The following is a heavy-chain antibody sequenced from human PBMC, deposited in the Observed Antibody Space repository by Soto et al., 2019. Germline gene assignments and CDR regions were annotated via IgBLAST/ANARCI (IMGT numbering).Heavy chain of an antibody. D-gene: IGHD2-2*01. CDR2: IYHSGST. CDR3: ARNSPYCSSTSCSFDY. J-gene: IGHJ4*02. CDR1: GGSISSGGYS. Sequence: PSETLSLTCAVSGGSISSGGYSWSWIRQPPGKGLEWIGYIYHSGSTNYNPSLKSRVTISVDTSKNQFSLKLSSVTAADTAVYYCARNSPYCSSTSCSFDYWGQGTLVTVSS. V-gene: IGHV4-30-2*01.